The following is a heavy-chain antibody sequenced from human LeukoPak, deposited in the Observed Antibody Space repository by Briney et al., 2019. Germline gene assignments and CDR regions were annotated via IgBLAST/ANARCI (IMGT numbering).Heavy chain of an antibody. CDR1: GPTFSEYW. D-gene: IGHD1-14*01. V-gene: IGHV3-74*03. CDR2: ISKDGGST. Sequence: SGGSLRLSCAVSGPTFSEYWMHWVRQDAGKGLVWVAGISKDGGSTEYADFVKGRCTISRDNAKNTLYLQMNSLTVDDTAVYYCTSGIGTYDYWGLGAQVTVSS. CDR3: TSGIGTYDY. J-gene: IGHJ4*02.